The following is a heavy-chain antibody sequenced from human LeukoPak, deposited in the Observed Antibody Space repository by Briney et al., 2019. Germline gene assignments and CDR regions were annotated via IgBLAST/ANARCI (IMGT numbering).Heavy chain of an antibody. CDR3: ARNDALGYCSSTSCYSYYYMDV. J-gene: IGHJ6*03. Sequence: ASVKVSCKASGYTFTSYGISWVRQAPGQGLEWMGWISAYNDNTNYAQKLQGRVTMTTDPSTSTAYMELRSLRSDDTAVYYCARNDALGYCSSTSCYSYYYMDVWGKGTTVTVSS. V-gene: IGHV1-18*01. CDR1: GYTFTSYG. D-gene: IGHD2-2*01. CDR2: ISAYNDNT.